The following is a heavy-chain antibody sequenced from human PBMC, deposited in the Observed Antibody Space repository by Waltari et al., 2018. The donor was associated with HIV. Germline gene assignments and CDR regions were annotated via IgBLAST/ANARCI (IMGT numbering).Heavy chain of an antibody. V-gene: IGHV3-21*01. CDR3: ARDLSYYYGMDV. Sequence: EVRLVESGGGLVKTGGSLSLSCVVWGLSFRSCSMKWVRQAPGKGLEWVSSISGPSDYIYYVDSVKGRFTVSRDNAKNSLYLQMNSLRAEDSAIYYCARDLSYYYGMDVWGPGTTVIVSS. J-gene: IGHJ6*02. CDR2: ISGPSDYI. CDR1: GLSFRSCS.